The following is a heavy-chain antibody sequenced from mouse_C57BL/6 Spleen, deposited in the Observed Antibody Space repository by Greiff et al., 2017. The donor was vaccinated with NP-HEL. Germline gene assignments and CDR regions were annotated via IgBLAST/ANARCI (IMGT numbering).Heavy chain of an antibody. CDR2: IDPSDSYT. CDR1: GYTFTSYW. CDR3: ARATTVVAVD. J-gene: IGHJ2*01. D-gene: IGHD1-1*01. Sequence: QVQLQQPGAELVMPGASVKLSCKASGYTFTSYWMHWVKQRPGQGLEWIGEIDPSDSYTNYNQKFKGKSTLTVDKSSSTAYMQLSSLTSEDSAVYYCARATTVVAVDWGQGTTLTVSS. V-gene: IGHV1-69*01.